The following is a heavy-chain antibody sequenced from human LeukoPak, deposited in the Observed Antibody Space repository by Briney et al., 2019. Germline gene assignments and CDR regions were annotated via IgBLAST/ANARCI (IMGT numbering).Heavy chain of an antibody. Sequence: SETLSLTCTVSGGSFNDYYWSWTRQPPGNGLEWIGHVSHSGSTNYSPSLNSRVTISVDAPTHQFSLKLSSVTDADMAVYYCARLIYSESGVYHSKSYYYNGLDVWGQGTTVTVSS. CDR2: VSHSGST. V-gene: IGHV4-59*08. D-gene: IGHD2-8*02. CDR3: ARLIYSESGVYHSKSYYYNGLDV. J-gene: IGHJ6*02. CDR1: GGSFNDYY.